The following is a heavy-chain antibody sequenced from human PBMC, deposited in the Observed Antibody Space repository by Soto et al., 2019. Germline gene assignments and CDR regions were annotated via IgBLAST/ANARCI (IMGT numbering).Heavy chain of an antibody. CDR3: ARGPAATLAAAGHDY. J-gene: IGHJ4*02. V-gene: IGHV1-18*01. CDR2: ISPNNGNT. D-gene: IGHD6-13*01. CDR1: GYTFTNYG. Sequence: QVQMVQSGGEEKKPGASVKVSCKAFGYTFTNYGISWVRQAPGQGLEWMGWISPNNGNTKYAQKIQGRVTMTTDTSTSTAYMGLRRLISDDTSVYYCARGPAATLAAAGHDYWGQGTLVTVSS.